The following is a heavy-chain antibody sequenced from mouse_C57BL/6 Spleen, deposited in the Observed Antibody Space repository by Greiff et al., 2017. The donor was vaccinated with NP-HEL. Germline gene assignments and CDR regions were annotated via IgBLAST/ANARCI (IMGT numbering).Heavy chain of an antibody. V-gene: IGHV3-6*01. Sequence: DVQLQESGPGLVKPSQSLSLTCSVTGYSITSGYYWNWIRQFPGNKLEWMGYISYDGSNNYNPSLKNRISITRDTSKNQFFLKLNSVTTEDTATYYCARVSNYGYFDVWGTGTTVTVSS. D-gene: IGHD2-5*01. CDR2: ISYDGSN. CDR3: ARVSNYGYFDV. J-gene: IGHJ1*03. CDR1: GYSITSGYY.